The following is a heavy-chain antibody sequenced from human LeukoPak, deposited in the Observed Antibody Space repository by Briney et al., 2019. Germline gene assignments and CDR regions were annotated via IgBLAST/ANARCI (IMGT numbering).Heavy chain of an antibody. Sequence: GESLKISCKGSGYSFTAYWIAWVRQMPGKGLEWMGIIYPGDSDTRYSPSFQGQVIISADKSISTVYLQRSNLKASDTAMYYCARVGKQQLSDIWGQGTMVTVSS. CDR3: ARVGKQQLSDI. D-gene: IGHD6-13*01. CDR2: IYPGDSDT. CDR1: GYSFTAYW. V-gene: IGHV5-51*01. J-gene: IGHJ3*02.